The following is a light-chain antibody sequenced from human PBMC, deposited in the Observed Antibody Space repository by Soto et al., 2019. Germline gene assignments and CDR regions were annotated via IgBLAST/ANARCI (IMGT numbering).Light chain of an antibody. Sequence: DIQMTQSPSSLSTSVGDRVTITCRASQSISNYLNWYQQSPGRVPKLLIYAASRLQRGVPSRFSGSGAWRDFTLTISSRQPEDVATYYYQQSYITPRTFGQGTKVEIK. CDR2: AAS. CDR1: QSISNY. V-gene: IGKV1-39*01. J-gene: IGKJ1*01. CDR3: QQSYITPRT.